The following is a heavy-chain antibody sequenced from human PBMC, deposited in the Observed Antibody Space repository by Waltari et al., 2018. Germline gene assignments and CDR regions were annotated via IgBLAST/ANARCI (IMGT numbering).Heavy chain of an antibody. CDR1: GGSFSGYY. D-gene: IGHD2-15*01. J-gene: IGHJ6*03. Sequence: QVQLQQWGAGLLKPSETLSLTCAVYGGSFSGYYWSWIRQPPGKGLAWIGEINHSGSTNYNPSLKSRVTISVDTSKNQFSLKRSSVTAADTAVYYCARGGGGGAPLIRHYYYYYYMDVWGKGTTVTVSS. CDR3: ARGGGGGAPLIRHYYYYYYMDV. V-gene: IGHV4-34*01. CDR2: INHSGST.